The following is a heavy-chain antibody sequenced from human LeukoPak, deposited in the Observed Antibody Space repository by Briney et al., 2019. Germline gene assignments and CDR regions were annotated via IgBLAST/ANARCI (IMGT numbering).Heavy chain of an antibody. CDR2: VYYTGST. D-gene: IGHD3-9*01. Sequence: SETLSLTCTVSGGSVSSTTYYWGWIRQPPGEGLEWIANVYYTGSTYCNPSLRSRVTMSVDASKNQFSLTMTSVTAADTAVYYCARLRKGRYCDYIFDDWGQGTLATVSS. CDR1: GGSVSSTTYY. V-gene: IGHV4-39*01. J-gene: IGHJ4*02. CDR3: ARLRKGRYCDYIFDD.